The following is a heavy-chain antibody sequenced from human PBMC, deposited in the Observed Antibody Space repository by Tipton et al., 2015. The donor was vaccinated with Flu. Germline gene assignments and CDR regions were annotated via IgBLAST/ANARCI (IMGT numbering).Heavy chain of an antibody. D-gene: IGHD3-9*01. CDR2: VSSSGTTM. Sequence: GSLRLSCSASGFTFNNYEMNWVRQAPGKGLEWVAFVSSSGTTMYYRDSVKGRFTISRDDAKNSLYLEMNSLRAEDTAVYYCARKVTKSRHDWDYIDYWGQGTLVTVSS. V-gene: IGHV3-48*03. CDR3: ARKVTKSRHDWDYIDY. CDR1: GFTFNNYE. J-gene: IGHJ4*02.